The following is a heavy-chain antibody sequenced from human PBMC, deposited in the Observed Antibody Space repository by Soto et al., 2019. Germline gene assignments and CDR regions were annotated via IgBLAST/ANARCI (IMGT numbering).Heavy chain of an antibody. CDR1: GYTFTSDG. D-gene: IGHD6-13*01. CDR3: AREMGYSSSWYSAYYYGMDV. V-gene: IGHV1-18*01. Sequence: ASVKVSCKASGYTFTSDGISWVRQAPGQGLEWMGWISAYNGNTNYAQKLQGRVTMTTDTSTSTAYMELRSLRSDDTAVYYCAREMGYSSSWYSAYYYGMDVWGQGTTVTVS. CDR2: ISAYNGNT. J-gene: IGHJ6*02.